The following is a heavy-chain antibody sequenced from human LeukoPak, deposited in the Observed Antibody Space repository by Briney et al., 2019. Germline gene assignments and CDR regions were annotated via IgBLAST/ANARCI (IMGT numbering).Heavy chain of an antibody. J-gene: IGHJ3*02. CDR2: ISSRGSAI. Sequence: PGGSLRLSCAASGFTFSSYETNWVRQAPGKGLEWVSYISSRGSAIYYADSVKGRFTISRDNAKNSLYLQMNSLRADDTAVYYCARGGHDPGIPFDIWGQGTMVTVSS. CDR3: ARGGHDPGIPFDI. CDR1: GFTFSSYE. D-gene: IGHD1-1*01. V-gene: IGHV3-48*03.